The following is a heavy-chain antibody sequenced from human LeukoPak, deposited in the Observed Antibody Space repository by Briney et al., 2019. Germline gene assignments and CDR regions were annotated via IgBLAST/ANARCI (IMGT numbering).Heavy chain of an antibody. V-gene: IGHV3-30*03. CDR2: ISYDGSNK. CDR3: AASGAVAGFDY. J-gene: IGHJ4*02. Sequence: GGSLRLSCAASGFTFSSYGMHWVRQAPGKGLEWVAVISYDGSNKYYADSVKGRFTISRDNSKNTLYLQMNSLRAEDTAVYYCAASGAVAGFDYWGQGTLVTVSS. D-gene: IGHD6-19*01. CDR1: GFTFSSYG.